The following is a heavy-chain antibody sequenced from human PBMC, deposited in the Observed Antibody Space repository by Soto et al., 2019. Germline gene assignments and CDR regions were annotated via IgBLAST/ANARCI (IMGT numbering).Heavy chain of an antibody. Sequence: GGSLRLSCAASGFTFSSYSMNWVRQAPGKGLEWVSSISSSSSYIYYADSVKGRFTISRDNAKNSLYLQMNSLRAEDTAVYYCASGTSDSSSWYRYYYYYGMDVWGQGXTVTV. V-gene: IGHV3-21*01. CDR1: GFTFSSYS. J-gene: IGHJ6*02. CDR2: ISSSSSYI. CDR3: ASGTSDSSSWYRYYYYYGMDV. D-gene: IGHD6-13*01.